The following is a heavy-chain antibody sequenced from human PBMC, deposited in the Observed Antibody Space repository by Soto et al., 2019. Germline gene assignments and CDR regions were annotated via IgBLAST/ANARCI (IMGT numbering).Heavy chain of an antibody. V-gene: IGHV1-69*13. CDR1: GGTFSSYA. D-gene: IGHD1-1*01. CDR2: IIPIFGTA. J-gene: IGHJ4*02. Sequence: SVKVSCKASGGTFSSYAISWVRQAPGQGLEWMGGIIPIFGTANYSQKFQGRVTITADESTSTAYMELSSLRSEDTAVYYCASWTGWKAFDYWGQGTLVTVSS. CDR3: ASWTGWKAFDY.